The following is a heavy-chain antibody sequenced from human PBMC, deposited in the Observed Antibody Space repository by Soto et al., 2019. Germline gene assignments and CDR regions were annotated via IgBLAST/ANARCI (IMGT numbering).Heavy chain of an antibody. CDR3: ARGPYCSGGSCYQQTNYYYYMDV. V-gene: IGHV4-59*01. CDR1: DGSISSYY. J-gene: IGHJ6*03. Sequence: PSETLSLTCPVADGSISSYYWSWIRQPPGKGLEWIGYIYYSGSTNYNPSLKSRVTISVDTSKNQFSLKLSSVTAADTAVYYCARGPYCSGGSCYQQTNYYYYMDVWGKGTTVTVSS. CDR2: IYYSGST. D-gene: IGHD2-15*01.